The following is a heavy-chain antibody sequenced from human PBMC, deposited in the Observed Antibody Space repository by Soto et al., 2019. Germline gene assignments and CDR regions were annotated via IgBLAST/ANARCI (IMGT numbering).Heavy chain of an antibody. CDR2: ISGSGGST. V-gene: IGHV3-23*01. CDR3: AKTLGYCSGGSCPGFDY. Sequence: GGSLRLSCAASGFTFSSYAMSWVRQAPGKGLEWVSAISGSGGSTYYADSVKGRFTISRDNSKNTLYLQMNSLRAEDTAVYYCAKTLGYCSGGSCPGFDYWGQGTLVTVSS. CDR1: GFTFSSYA. D-gene: IGHD2-15*01. J-gene: IGHJ4*02.